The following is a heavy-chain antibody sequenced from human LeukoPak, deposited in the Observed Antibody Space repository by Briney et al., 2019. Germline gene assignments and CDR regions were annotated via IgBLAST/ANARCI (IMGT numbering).Heavy chain of an antibody. J-gene: IGHJ5*02. CDR2: IYHSGNT. D-gene: IGHD6-19*01. CDR1: GVSISGGIYY. CDR3: ARRSSSGYNWFDP. V-gene: IGHV4-31*03. Sequence: NSSETLSLTCTVSGVSISGGIYYWTWLRQLPGKGLEWIGHIYHSGNTYYNPSLKSRLNISVDTSKNQFSPQLTSVTAADTAVYYCARRSSSGYNWFDPWGQGTLVTISS.